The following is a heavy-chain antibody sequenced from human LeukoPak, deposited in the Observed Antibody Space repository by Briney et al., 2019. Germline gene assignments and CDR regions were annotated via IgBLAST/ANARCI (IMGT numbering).Heavy chain of an antibody. J-gene: IGHJ4*02. D-gene: IGHD6-13*01. Sequence: SETLSLTCTVSGASIGSYYWSWIRQPPGKGLEWIGYIYYRGITKYNPSLKSRVTISVDTSKNQFSLKLSSVTAGDTAVYYCASGPYPAAGTDHQFDYWGQGTLVTVSS. CDR2: IYYRGIT. CDR3: ASGPYPAAGTDHQFDY. V-gene: IGHV4-59*01. CDR1: GASIGSYY.